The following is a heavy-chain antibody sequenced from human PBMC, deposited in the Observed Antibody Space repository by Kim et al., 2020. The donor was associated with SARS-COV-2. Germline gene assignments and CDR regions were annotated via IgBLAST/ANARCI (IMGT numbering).Heavy chain of an antibody. CDR1: GFTFSSYW. Sequence: GGSLRLSCAASGFTFSSYWMHWVRQVPGKGLVWVSRINRDGSGATYAGSVKGRFTISRDNAKNTLYLQINNLRAEDAALYYCGSPSMSAAGIAYWGQGTL. V-gene: IGHV3-74*01. J-gene: IGHJ4*02. CDR3: GSPSMSAAGIAY. CDR2: INRDGSGA. D-gene: IGHD6-13*01.